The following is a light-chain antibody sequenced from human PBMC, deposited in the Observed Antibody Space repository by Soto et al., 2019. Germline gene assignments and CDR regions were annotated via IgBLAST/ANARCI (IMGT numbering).Light chain of an antibody. J-gene: IGLJ1*01. CDR2: EVS. CDR3: FSYTSSGTYV. V-gene: IGLV2-14*01. CDR1: SSDVGNYKY. Sequence: HSALAQPASVSGSPGQSITISCTGTSSDVGNYKYVSWYRQHPGKAPKLMIFEVSNRPSGVSNRFSGSKSGNTASLTISGLQAEDETDYYCFSYTSSGTYVFGTGTKVTVL.